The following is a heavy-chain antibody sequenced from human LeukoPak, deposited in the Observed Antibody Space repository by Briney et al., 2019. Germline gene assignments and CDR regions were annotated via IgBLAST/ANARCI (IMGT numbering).Heavy chain of an antibody. CDR2: IYYSGST. V-gene: IGHV4-39*01. CDR1: GGSISSSIYY. Sequence: SETLSLTCTVSGGSISSSIYYWGWIRQPPGKGLEWIGSIYYSGSTYYNPSLKSRVTISVETSKNQFSLRLSSVTAADTAVYYCARGYSSGWERFDPWGQGTLVTVSS. D-gene: IGHD6-25*01. J-gene: IGHJ5*02. CDR3: ARGYSSGWERFDP.